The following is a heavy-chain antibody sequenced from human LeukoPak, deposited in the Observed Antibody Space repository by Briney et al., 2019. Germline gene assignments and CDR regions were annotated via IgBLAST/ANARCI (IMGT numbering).Heavy chain of an antibody. D-gene: IGHD2-2*02. J-gene: IGHJ4*02. CDR2: ISSSSSYI. CDR3: ARDYSSTSCYTGRC. Sequence: GGSLRLSCAASGFTFSSYSMNWVRQAPGKGLEWVSSISSSSSYIYYADSVKGRFTISRDNAKNSLYPQMNSLRAEDTAVYYCARDYSSTSCYTGRCWGQGTLVTVSS. CDR1: GFTFSSYS. V-gene: IGHV3-21*01.